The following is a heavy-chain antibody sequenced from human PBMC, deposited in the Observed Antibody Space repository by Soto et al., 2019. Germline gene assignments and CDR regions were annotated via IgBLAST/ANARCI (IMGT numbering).Heavy chain of an antibody. CDR1: NGSVSSGTYS. CDR3: AREAKQRLGYYYIGLDV. CDR2: IYYSGTS. D-gene: IGHD3-10*01. J-gene: IGHJ6*02. V-gene: IGHV4-30-2*01. Sequence: SETLSLTCTVSNGSVSSGTYSWSWVRQPPGKGLEWIGYIYYSGTSYYTQSLKSRRTMSMDRANDHFSLNLTSVTAADTAVYYCAREAKQRLGYYYIGLDVWGQGTTVTVSS.